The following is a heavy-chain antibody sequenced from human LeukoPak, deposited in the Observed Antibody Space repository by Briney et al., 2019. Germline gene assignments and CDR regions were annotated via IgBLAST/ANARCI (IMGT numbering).Heavy chain of an antibody. J-gene: IGHJ4*02. CDR3: AKEYYTSGRYGRFEY. V-gene: IGHV3-23*01. CDR1: GFTFSTYG. Sequence: GGSLRLSCAASGFTFSTYGMSWVRQAPGKGLEWVSSISDSGTNTCYADSVKGRFTISRDNSKNTLYLQVNSLRAEDTAAYYCAKEYYTSGRYGRFEYWGQGTLVTVSS. CDR2: ISDSGTNT. D-gene: IGHD3-10*01.